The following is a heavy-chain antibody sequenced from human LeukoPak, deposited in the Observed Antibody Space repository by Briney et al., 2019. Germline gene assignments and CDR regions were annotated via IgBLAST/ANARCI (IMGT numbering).Heavy chain of an antibody. D-gene: IGHD6-13*01. CDR1: GYTFTSYG. V-gene: IGHV1-18*01. Sequence: ASVKVSCKASGYTFTSYGISWVRQAPGQGLEWMGWISAYNGNTNYAQKLQGRVTMTTDTSTSTAYMELRSLRSDDTAVYYCARSRRSWLFFDAFDIWGQGTMATVSS. CDR2: ISAYNGNT. J-gene: IGHJ3*02. CDR3: ARSRRSWLFFDAFDI.